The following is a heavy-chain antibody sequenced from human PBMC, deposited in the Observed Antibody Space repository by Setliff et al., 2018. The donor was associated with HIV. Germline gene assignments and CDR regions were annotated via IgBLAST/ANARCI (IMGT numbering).Heavy chain of an antibody. V-gene: IGHV4-38-2*01. Sequence: GSLRLSCAASGFTVNTNYMTWVRQAPGKGLEWIGTIYQSGTTFYNPSLKSRVTISEDTSKHQFSLKLTSVTAADTAVYYCARHPPTSDYNYNLIFDYWGRGVLVTVSS. D-gene: IGHD1-1*01. CDR3: ARHPPTSDYNYNLIFDY. CDR1: GFTVNTNYM. CDR2: IYQSGTT. J-gene: IGHJ4*02.